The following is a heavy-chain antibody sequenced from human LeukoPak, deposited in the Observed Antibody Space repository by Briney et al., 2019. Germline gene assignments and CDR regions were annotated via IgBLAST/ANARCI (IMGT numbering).Heavy chain of an antibody. V-gene: IGHV3-23*01. D-gene: IGHD3-22*01. J-gene: IGHJ4*02. CDR2: ISGRGDVT. CDR3: ARGLGGTYYYDSNGLGY. Sequence: GGSLRLSCAASGFAFSTYAMGWVRRAPGKGLEWVSSISGRGDVTKYADSMRGRFTISRDNSKNTLYLQMNSLRAEDTAMYYCARGLGGTYYYDSNGLGYWGQGTLVTVSS. CDR1: GFAFSTYA.